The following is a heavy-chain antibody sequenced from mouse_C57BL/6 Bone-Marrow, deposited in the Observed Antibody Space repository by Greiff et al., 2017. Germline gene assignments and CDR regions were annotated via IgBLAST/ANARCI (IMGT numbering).Heavy chain of an antibody. Sequence: QVQLQQSGPGLVQPSQSLSITCTVSGFSLTSYGVHWVRQSPGKGLEWLGVIWRGGITDYNAAFITRLSISKDNSKSQVFFKMSSLQADDTAIYYCASHYYGSMWFAYWGQGTLVTVSA. CDR2: IWRGGIT. CDR1: GFSLTSYG. CDR3: ASHYYGSMWFAY. V-gene: IGHV2-2*01. J-gene: IGHJ3*01. D-gene: IGHD1-1*01.